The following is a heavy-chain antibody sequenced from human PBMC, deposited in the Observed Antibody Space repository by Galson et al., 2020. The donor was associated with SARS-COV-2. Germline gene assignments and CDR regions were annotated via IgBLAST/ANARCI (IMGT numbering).Heavy chain of an antibody. J-gene: IGHJ4*02. CDR3: AREGVVAATRIEAYYFDY. D-gene: IGHD2-15*01. Sequence: GGSLRLSCAASGFTFSSYAMHWVRQAPGKGLEWVAVISYDGSNKYYADSVKGRFTISRDNSKNTLYLQMNSLRAEDTAVYYCAREGVVAATRIEAYYFDYWGQGTLVTVSS. CDR2: ISYDGSNK. V-gene: IGHV3-30-3*01. CDR1: GFTFSSYA.